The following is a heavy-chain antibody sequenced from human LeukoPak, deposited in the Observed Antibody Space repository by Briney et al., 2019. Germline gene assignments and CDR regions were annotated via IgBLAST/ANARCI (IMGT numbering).Heavy chain of an antibody. D-gene: IGHD4-17*01. Sequence: GGSLRLSCAASGFTFSNYALMCVRQAPGKGLEWVSAIIGSGYGTFYADSVEGRFTISRDNSKNMLYLQMNSLRAEDTALYYCARDPNGDYIGAFDMRGQGTKVTVSS. CDR2: IIGSGYGT. J-gene: IGHJ3*02. V-gene: IGHV3-23*01. CDR1: GFTFSNYA. CDR3: ARDPNGDYIGAFDM.